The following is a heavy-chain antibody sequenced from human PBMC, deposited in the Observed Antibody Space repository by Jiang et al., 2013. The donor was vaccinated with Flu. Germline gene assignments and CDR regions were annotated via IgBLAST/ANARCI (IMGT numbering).Heavy chain of an antibody. CDR2: IKQDGSEK. CDR1: GFTFSSYW. Sequence: SCAASGFTFSSYWMSWVRQAPGKGLEWVANIKQDGSEKYYVDSVKGRFTISRDNAKNSLYLQMNSLRAEDTAVYYCARAGYSSTWYPWDYWGQGTLVTVSS. D-gene: IGHD6-13*01. CDR3: ARAGYSSTWYPWDY. V-gene: IGHV3-7*01. J-gene: IGHJ4*02.